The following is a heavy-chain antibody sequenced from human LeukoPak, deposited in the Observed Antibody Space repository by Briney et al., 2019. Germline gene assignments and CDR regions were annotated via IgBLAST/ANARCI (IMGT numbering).Heavy chain of an antibody. J-gene: IGHJ4*02. CDR3: ARGDLGYCSGGSCYLYYLDY. V-gene: IGHV4-34*01. D-gene: IGHD2-15*01. CDR1: GGSFSAYY. CDR2: VNHSGST. Sequence: SETLSLTCAVYGGSFSAYYWSWIRQPPGKGLEWIGEVNHSGSTNYNPSLKSRVTISVDTSKNQFSLKLSSVTAADTAVYYCARGDLGYCSGGSCYLYYLDYWGQGTLVTVSS.